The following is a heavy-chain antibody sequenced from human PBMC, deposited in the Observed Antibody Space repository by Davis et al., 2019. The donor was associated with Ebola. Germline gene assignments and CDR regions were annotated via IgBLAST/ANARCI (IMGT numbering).Heavy chain of an antibody. CDR1: GYTFTNYY. V-gene: IGHV1-46*03. CDR2: IDPSGGTT. Sequence: AASVKVSCKASGYTFTNYYIHWVRQAPGQGLEWMGSIDPSGGTTIYAQRFQGKVTMTRDTSTTTVYMDLSSLRSEDTALYYCTTPGGQDSGYDVFDIWGQGTMVTVSS. J-gene: IGHJ3*02. D-gene: IGHD5-12*01. CDR3: TTPGGQDSGYDVFDI.